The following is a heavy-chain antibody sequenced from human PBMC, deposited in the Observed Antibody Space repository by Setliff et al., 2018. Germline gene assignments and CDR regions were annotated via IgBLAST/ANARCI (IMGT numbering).Heavy chain of an antibody. CDR1: GDSISSGDDF. CDR2: IYYTTNG. V-gene: IGHV4-30-4*08. J-gene: IGHJ4*02. CDR3: ARAPVGDRNGLFDS. Sequence: SETLSLTCTVSGDSISSGDDFWSWIRQPPGKGLEWIGSIYYTTNGHYNPSLKSRVTMSVDTSKNHLSLELTSVTAADTAVYYCARAPVGDRNGLFDSWGRGTSVTVSS. D-gene: IGHD6-19*01.